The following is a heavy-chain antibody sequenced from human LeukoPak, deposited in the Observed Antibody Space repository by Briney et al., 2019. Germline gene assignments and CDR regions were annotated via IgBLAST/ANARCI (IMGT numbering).Heavy chain of an antibody. D-gene: IGHD2-8*01. Sequence: PGGSLRLSCVGSGFTFSRYWLNWVRQAPGKGLEWVANMNQDGSEIYYLDSVKGRFTISRDNAKNSVYLQMNGLKAEDTAVYYCTKGMAAPDYWGQGTLVTVSS. CDR1: GFTFSRYW. V-gene: IGHV3-7*03. CDR3: TKGMAAPDY. CDR2: MNQDGSEI. J-gene: IGHJ4*02.